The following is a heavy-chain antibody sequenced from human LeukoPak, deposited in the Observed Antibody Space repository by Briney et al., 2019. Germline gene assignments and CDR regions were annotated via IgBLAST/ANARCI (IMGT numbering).Heavy chain of an antibody. D-gene: IGHD6-19*01. V-gene: IGHV3-30-3*01. Sequence: GGSLRLSCAASGFTFSSYAMHWVRQAPGKGLEWVAVISYDGSNKYYADSVKGRFTISRDNSKNTLYLQMNSLRAEDTAVYYCARDGLRGWYGRYYFDYWGQGTLVTVSS. CDR1: GFTFSSYA. CDR3: ARDGLRGWYGRYYFDY. J-gene: IGHJ4*02. CDR2: ISYDGSNK.